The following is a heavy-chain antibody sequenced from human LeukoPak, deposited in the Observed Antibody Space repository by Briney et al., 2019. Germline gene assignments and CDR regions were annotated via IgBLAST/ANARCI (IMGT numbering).Heavy chain of an antibody. V-gene: IGHV3-21*01. CDR1: GFTFSSYS. CDR3: ARDGQASYYYDSSGNTDGFDY. CDR2: ISSSSSYI. J-gene: IGHJ4*02. D-gene: IGHD3-22*01. Sequence: SGGSLRLSCAASGFTFSSYSMNWVRQAPGKGLEWVSSISSSSSYIYYADSVKGRFTISRDNAKNSLYLQMNSLRAEDTAVYYCARDGQASYYYDSSGNTDGFDYWGQGTLVTVSS.